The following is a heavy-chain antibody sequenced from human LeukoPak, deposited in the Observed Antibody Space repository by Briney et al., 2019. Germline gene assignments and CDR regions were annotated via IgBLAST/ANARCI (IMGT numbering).Heavy chain of an antibody. Sequence: PGGSLRLSCASSGFTVSSNYMSWVRQAPGKGLEWVSVIYGGGSTYYADSVKGRFTISRDNSKNTLYLQMNSLRAEDTAVYYCARSYSGTYYVDYWGQGTLVTVSS. CDR2: IYGGGST. CDR1: GFTVSSNY. D-gene: IGHD1-26*01. V-gene: IGHV3-66*01. CDR3: ARSYSGTYYVDY. J-gene: IGHJ4*02.